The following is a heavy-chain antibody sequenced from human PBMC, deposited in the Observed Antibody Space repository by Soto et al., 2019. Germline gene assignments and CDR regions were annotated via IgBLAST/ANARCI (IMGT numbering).Heavy chain of an antibody. V-gene: IGHV1-69*13. CDR1: GGTFSSYA. J-gene: IGHJ6*02. D-gene: IGHD2-2*01. Sequence: GASVKVSCKASGGTFSSYAIIWVRQAPGQGLEWMGGIIPISETTNYAQKFQGRVTITADESKSTAYMELSSLRSEDTAVYYCARSQGSSTSLEIYYYYYYGMDVWGQGTTVTVSS. CDR2: IIPISETT. CDR3: ARSQGSSTSLEIYYYYYYGMDV.